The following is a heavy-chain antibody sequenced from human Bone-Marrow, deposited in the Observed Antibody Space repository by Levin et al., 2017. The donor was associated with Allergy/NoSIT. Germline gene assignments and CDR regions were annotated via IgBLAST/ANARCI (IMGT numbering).Heavy chain of an antibody. V-gene: IGHV4-30-2*01. J-gene: IGHJ4*02. D-gene: IGHD3-10*01. Sequence: SQTLSLTCAVSGGSISSGAFSWNWVRQPPGKGLEWIGYMYHTGSHYYNPSLNGRFTISQDRSKNQFSLQVTSVTAADTAVYFRASSSYGSGRWSFDSWGRGSLVIVSS. CDR1: GGSISSGAFS. CDR3: ASSSYGSGRWSFDS. CDR2: MYHTGSH.